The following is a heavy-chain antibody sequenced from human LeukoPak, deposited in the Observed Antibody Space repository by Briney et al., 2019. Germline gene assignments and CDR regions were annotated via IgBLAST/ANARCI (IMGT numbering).Heavy chain of an antibody. Sequence: SETLSLTRSVSGVSISTYYWSWIRQPPGKGLEWIGYIYYSASTTDNPSLKSRVTISLDTSKNQFSLKLNSVTSADTAVYYCARGRDHPDYWGQGTLVTVSS. CDR1: GVSISTYY. V-gene: IGHV4-59*01. CDR2: IYYSAST. J-gene: IGHJ4*02. CDR3: ARGRDHPDY. D-gene: IGHD2-21*02.